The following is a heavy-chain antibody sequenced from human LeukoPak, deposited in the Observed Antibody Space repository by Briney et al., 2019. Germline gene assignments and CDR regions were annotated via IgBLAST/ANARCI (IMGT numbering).Heavy chain of an antibody. CDR2: ISSSSSTI. Sequence: GGSLRLSCAASGFTFSSYSMNWVRQAPGKGLEWVSYISSSSSTIYYADSVKGRFTISRDNAKNSLYLQMNSLRAEDTAVYYCARDDKGAHRYWGQGTLVTVSS. CDR3: ARDDKGAHRY. J-gene: IGHJ4*02. CDR1: GFTFSSYS. D-gene: IGHD1-26*01. V-gene: IGHV3-48*04.